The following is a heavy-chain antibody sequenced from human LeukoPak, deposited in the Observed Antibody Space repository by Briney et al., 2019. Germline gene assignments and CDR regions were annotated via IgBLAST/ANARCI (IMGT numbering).Heavy chain of an antibody. CDR1: GFTFTNYW. CDR2: INRDGTDK. J-gene: IGHJ4*02. CDR3: ANQGDGDY. Sequence: PGGSLRLSCAASGFTFTNYWLSWVRQAPGKGLEWVANINRDGTDKNYVDSVKGRFTISRDNAKNSVYLQMNSLRAEDTAVYYCANQGDGDYWGQGTLVTVSS. V-gene: IGHV3-7*01.